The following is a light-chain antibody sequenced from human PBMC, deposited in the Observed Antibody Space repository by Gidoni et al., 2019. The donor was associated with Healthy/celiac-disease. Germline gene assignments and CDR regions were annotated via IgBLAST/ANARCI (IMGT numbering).Light chain of an antibody. V-gene: IGKV3-15*01. CDR2: GAS. CDR1: QSVSSN. CDR3: QQYNTWLT. J-gene: IGKJ4*01. Sequence: EIVMTQSPATLSGSPGDSATLPCKASQSVSSNLAWNQPKPAPAPRLLIDGASTRATGIPARFSGSGSGTAFTLTISRPQSEDSAVYYCQQYNTWLTFGGGTKVEIK.